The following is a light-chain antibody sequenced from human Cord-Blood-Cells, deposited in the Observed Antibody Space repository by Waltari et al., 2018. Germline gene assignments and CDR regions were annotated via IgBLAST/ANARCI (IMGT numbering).Light chain of an antibody. V-gene: IGKV2-30*02. CDR2: KVS. CDR3: IQGTHWPPWT. J-gene: IGKJ1*01. CDR1: QSLVHSDGNTY. Sequence: DVVMTQSPLSLPVTLGQPASISCRSSQSLVHSDGNTYLNWFQQRPGQSPRRLIYKVSNRDSGVPDRFSGSGSGTDFTLKISRVEAEDVGVYYCIQGTHWPPWTFGQGTKVEIK.